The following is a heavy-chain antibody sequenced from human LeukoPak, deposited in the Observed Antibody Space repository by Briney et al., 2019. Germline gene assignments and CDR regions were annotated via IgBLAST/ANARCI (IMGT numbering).Heavy chain of an antibody. J-gene: IGHJ4*02. Sequence: ASVNVSCKASGYTFTVYYMHWVRQAPGQGLEWMGWINPNSGGTNYAQKFQGRVTMTRDTSISTAYMELSRLRSDDTAVYYCARDRYYYDSSGYSFDYWGQGTLVTVSS. V-gene: IGHV1-2*02. CDR3: ARDRYYYDSSGYSFDY. CDR2: INPNSGGT. D-gene: IGHD3-22*01. CDR1: GYTFTVYY.